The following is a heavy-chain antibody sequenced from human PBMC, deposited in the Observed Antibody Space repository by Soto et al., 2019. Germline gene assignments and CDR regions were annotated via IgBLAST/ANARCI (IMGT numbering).Heavy chain of an antibody. J-gene: IGHJ3*02. CDR3: AREPIVVVVAATSEALAI. CDR1: GGTFSSYT. V-gene: IGHV1-69*04. D-gene: IGHD2-15*01. Sequence: GASVKVSCKASGGTFSSYTISWVRQAPGQGLEWMGRIIPILGIANYAQKFQGRVTITADKSTSTAYMELSSLRSEDTAVYYCAREPIVVVVAATSEALAIWGQGTMVTVSS. CDR2: IIPILGIA.